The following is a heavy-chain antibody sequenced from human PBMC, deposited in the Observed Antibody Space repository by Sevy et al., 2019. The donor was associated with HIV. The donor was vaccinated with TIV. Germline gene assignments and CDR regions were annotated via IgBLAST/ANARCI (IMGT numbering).Heavy chain of an antibody. Sequence: GGSLRLSCAASGFTFSSYWMHWVRQAPGKGLVWVSRINSDGSSTSYADSVKGRFTISRDNAKTTLYLQMNSRRAEDTAVYYCTYYYDSSGYYSFDYWGQGTLVTVSS. J-gene: IGHJ4*02. V-gene: IGHV3-74*01. CDR1: GFTFSSYW. CDR2: INSDGSST. CDR3: TYYYDSSGYYSFDY. D-gene: IGHD3-22*01.